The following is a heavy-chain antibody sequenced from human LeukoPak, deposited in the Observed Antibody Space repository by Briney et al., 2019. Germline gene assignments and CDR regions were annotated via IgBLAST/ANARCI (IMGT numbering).Heavy chain of an antibody. CDR3: ARSDLGDAFDI. V-gene: IGHV3-13*05. J-gene: IGHJ3*02. Sequence: GGSLRLSCAASGFTFSSYEMNWVRQAPGKGLEWVSAIGTAGDPYYPGSVKGRFTISRENAKNSLYLQMNSLRAGDTAVYYCARSDLGDAFDIWGQGTMVTVSS. CDR2: IGTAGDP. D-gene: IGHD3-10*01. CDR1: GFTFSSYE.